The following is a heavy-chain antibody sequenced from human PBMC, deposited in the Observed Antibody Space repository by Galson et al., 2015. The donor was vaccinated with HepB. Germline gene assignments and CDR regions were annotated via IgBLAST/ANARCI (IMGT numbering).Heavy chain of an antibody. D-gene: IGHD5-18*01. Sequence: SLRLSCAASGFTFSSYWMYWVRQAPGKGLVWLSRINNDGRLISYTESVKGRFTISRDNARNTLYLQMNSLTAEDTAVYYCTKKKLTAGLDVLDSWGQGTLVTVSS. CDR3: TKKKLTAGLDVLDS. CDR1: GFTFSSYW. V-gene: IGHV3-74*01. J-gene: IGHJ4*02. CDR2: INNDGRLI.